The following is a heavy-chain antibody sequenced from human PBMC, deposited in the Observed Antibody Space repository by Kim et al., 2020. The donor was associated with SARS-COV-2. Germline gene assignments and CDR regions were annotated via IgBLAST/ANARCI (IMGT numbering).Heavy chain of an antibody. CDR1: GFTFSDYY. Sequence: GGSLRLSCAASGFTFSDYYMSWIRQAPGKGLECVSYISNSGFTTHYADSVKGRFTISRDNAKNSLYLQMNSLRAEDTAVYYCARVGSTVAAGSIDYWGQGTLVTVSS. CDR2: ISNSGFTT. D-gene: IGHD6-13*01. V-gene: IGHV3-11*01. J-gene: IGHJ4*02. CDR3: ARVGSTVAAGSIDY.